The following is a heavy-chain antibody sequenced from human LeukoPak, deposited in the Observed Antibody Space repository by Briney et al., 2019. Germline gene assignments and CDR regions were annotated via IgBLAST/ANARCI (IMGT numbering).Heavy chain of an antibody. Sequence: GGSLRLSCAASGFTFDDYAMHWVRQAPGKGLEWVSGIGWNSGSIGYADSVKGRFTISRDNAKNSLYLQMNSLRAEDMALYYCARSREYSSSARYFDYWGQGTLVTVSS. V-gene: IGHV3-9*03. CDR3: ARSREYSSSARYFDY. CDR1: GFTFDDYA. CDR2: IGWNSGSI. D-gene: IGHD6-6*01. J-gene: IGHJ4*02.